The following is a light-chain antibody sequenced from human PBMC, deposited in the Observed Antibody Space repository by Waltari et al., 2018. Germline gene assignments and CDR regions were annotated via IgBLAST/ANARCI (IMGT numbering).Light chain of an antibody. J-gene: IGKJ1*01. V-gene: IGKV1-5*01. CDR3: QQYNSYWT. CDR2: DAS. Sequence: DIQMTQSPSTLSASVGDRVTITCRASQSISSWLAWYQQKPGKAPMLLIYDASSLESGVPSRFSGSGSGTEFTLTLSSLQPDDFATYYCQQYNSYWTFGQGTKVEIK. CDR1: QSISSW.